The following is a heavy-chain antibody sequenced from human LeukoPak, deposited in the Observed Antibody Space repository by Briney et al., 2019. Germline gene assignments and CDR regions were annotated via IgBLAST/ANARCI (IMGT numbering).Heavy chain of an antibody. Sequence: PSETLSLTCTVSGGSISSYYWGWIRQPPGKGLEWIGSIYYSGSTYYNPSLKSRVTISVDTSKNQFSLKLSSVTAADTAVYYCARLEDGAFDIWGQGTMVTVSS. V-gene: IGHV4-39*01. CDR2: IYYSGST. CDR1: GGSISSYY. J-gene: IGHJ3*02. CDR3: ARLEDGAFDI. D-gene: IGHD2-15*01.